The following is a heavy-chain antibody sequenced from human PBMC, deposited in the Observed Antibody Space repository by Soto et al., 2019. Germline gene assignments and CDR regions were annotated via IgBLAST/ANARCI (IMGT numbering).Heavy chain of an antibody. V-gene: IGHV1-2*04. D-gene: IGHD6-13*01. J-gene: IGHJ3*02. CDR1: GYTFTGYY. CDR2: INPNSGGT. CDR3: ARFGIAAADDAFDI. Sequence: ASVKVSCKASGYTFTGYYMHWVRQAPGQGLEWMGWINPNSGGTNYAQKFQGWVTMTRDTSISTAYMELSRLRSDDTAVYYCARFGIAAADDAFDIWGQGTMVTVSS.